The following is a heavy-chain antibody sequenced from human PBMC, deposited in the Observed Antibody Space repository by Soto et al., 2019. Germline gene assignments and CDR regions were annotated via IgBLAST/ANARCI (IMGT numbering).Heavy chain of an antibody. J-gene: IGHJ6*03. CDR2: IYPGDSDT. D-gene: IGHD2-8*01. CDR1: GYSFTSYW. V-gene: IGHV5-51*01. Sequence: PGESLKISCKGSGYSFTSYWIGWVRQMPGKGLGWMGIIYPGDSDTRYSPSFQGQVTISADKSISTAYLQWSSLKASDTAMYYCARHGRVDCTNGVCHPPPYYYYIDVWGKGTTVTVSS. CDR3: ARHGRVDCTNGVCHPPPYYYYIDV.